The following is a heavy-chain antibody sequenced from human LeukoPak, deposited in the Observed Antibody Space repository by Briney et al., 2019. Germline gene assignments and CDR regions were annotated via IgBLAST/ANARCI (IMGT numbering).Heavy chain of an antibody. Sequence: GGSLRLPCAASGFTFSSYSMNWVRQAPGKGLEWVSYISSSSSTIYYADSVKGRFTISRDNAKNSLYLQMNSLRAEDTAVYYCASPGKIYWAYYGMDVWGQGTTVTVSS. CDR3: ASPGKIYWAYYGMDV. CDR1: GFTFSSYS. V-gene: IGHV3-48*01. J-gene: IGHJ6*02. D-gene: IGHD2-8*02. CDR2: ISSSSSTI.